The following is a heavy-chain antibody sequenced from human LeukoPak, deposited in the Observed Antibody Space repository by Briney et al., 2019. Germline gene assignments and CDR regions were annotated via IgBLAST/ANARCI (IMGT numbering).Heavy chain of an antibody. V-gene: IGHV4-59*01. CDR2: IYYSGST. J-gene: IGHJ3*02. CDR1: GGSISSYY. CDR3: ARGGVTGTVDAFDI. D-gene: IGHD1-7*01. Sequence: SGTLSLTCTVSGGSISSYYWSWIRQPPGKGLEWIGYIYYSGSTNYNPSLKSRVTISVDTSKNQFSLKLSSVTAADTAVYYCARGGVTGTVDAFDIWGQGTMVTVSS.